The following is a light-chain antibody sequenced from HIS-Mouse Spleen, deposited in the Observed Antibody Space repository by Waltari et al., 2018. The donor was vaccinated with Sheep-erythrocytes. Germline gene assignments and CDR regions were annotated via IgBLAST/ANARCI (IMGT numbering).Light chain of an antibody. CDR1: KLGDKY. V-gene: IGLV3-1*01. CDR2: QDS. J-gene: IGLJ2*01. Sequence: SYELTQPPSVSVSPGQTASITCSADKLGDKYACWYQQKPGQSPVLVIYQDSKRPSGIPERFSGSNSGNTATLTISGTQAMDEADYYCQAWDSSTAVVFGVGTKLTVL. CDR3: QAWDSSTAVV.